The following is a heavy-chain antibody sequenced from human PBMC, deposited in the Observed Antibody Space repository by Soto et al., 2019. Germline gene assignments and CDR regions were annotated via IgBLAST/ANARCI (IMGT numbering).Heavy chain of an antibody. CDR1: CFFIRGSRW. D-gene: IGHD7-27*01. CDR3: AKNWNWGSLVH. Sequence: SEPLSLSCRVACFFIRGSRWWGCIKTTPGKGLEWIGFICYGGSSNYDPSLKSRVTISVDTPKNQFSLKLSSVTAADTAVYYCAKNWNWGSLVHWGQGTLVTVSS. V-gene: IGHV4-28*01. J-gene: IGHJ4*02. CDR2: ICYGGSS.